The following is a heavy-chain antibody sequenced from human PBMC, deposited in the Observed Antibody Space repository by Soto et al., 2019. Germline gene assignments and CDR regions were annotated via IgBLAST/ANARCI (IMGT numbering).Heavy chain of an antibody. CDR3: AISTANYFDD. J-gene: IGHJ4*02. Sequence: PGESLKISCQASRYNFTSYWIYWVRRLPGKGLEWMGRIDPSDSFTNYSPSFQGHVSISADKSVNTAYLQWSSLRASDTAMDYCAISTANYFDDWGQGALVTVAS. CDR2: IDPSDSFT. D-gene: IGHD5-18*01. CDR1: RYNFTSYW. V-gene: IGHV5-10-1*01.